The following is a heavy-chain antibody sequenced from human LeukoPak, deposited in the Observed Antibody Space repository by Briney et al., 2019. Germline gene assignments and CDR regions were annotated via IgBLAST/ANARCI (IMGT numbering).Heavy chain of an antibody. D-gene: IGHD5-18*01. CDR1: GGSFSGYY. V-gene: IGHV4-34*01. CDR2: INHSGST. Sequence: SETLSLTCAVYGGSFSGYYWSWIRQPPGKGLEWIGEINHSGSTNYNPSLKSRVTISVDTSKNQFSLKLSSVTAADTAVYYCARLRRSRRGYSYGLHFDYWGQGTLVTVSS. J-gene: IGHJ4*02. CDR3: ARLRRSRRGYSYGLHFDY.